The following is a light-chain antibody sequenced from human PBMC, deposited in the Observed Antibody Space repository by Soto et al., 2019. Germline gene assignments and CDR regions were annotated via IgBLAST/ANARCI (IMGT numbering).Light chain of an antibody. CDR1: SSNVGAGYD. V-gene: IGLV1-40*01. CDR2: GNT. J-gene: IGLJ2*01. CDR3: HSYDYSLTEVV. Sequence: QSVLTQPPSVSVAPGQRVTISCTGSSSNVGAGYDVHWYQHLPGAAPKLLIYGNTNRPSGVPDRFSGSKSGTSGSLAITGLQAEDEDNYYCHSYDYSLTEVVFGGGTKVTVL.